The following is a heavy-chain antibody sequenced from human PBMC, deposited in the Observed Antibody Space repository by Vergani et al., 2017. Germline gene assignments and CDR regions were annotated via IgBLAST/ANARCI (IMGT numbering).Heavy chain of an antibody. CDR3: AKENRPYYYDSSGYPPSPLY. V-gene: IGHV3-43*01. J-gene: IGHJ4*02. D-gene: IGHD3-22*01. CDR1: GFTFDDYT. Sequence: EVQLVESGGVVVQPGGSLRLSCAASGFTFDDYTMHWVRQAPGKGLEWVSLISWDGGSTYYADSVKGRFTISRDNSKNTLYLQMNSLRAEDTAVYYCAKENRPYYYDSSGYPPSPLYWGQGTLVTVSS. CDR2: ISWDGGST.